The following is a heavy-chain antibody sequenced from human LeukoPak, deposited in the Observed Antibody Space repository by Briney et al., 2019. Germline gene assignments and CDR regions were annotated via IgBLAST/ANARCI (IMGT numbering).Heavy chain of an antibody. CDR2: IIPIFGIA. CDR1: GGTFSSDA. V-gene: IGHV1-69*04. Sequence: GASVKVSCKASGGTFSSDAISWVRQAPGQGLEWMGRIIPIFGIANYAQKFQGRVTITADKSTSTAYMELSSLRSEDTAVYYCARDPYYYGSGSPLNDWYFDLWGRGTLVTVSS. CDR3: ARDPYYYGSGSPLNDWYFDL. J-gene: IGHJ2*01. D-gene: IGHD3-10*01.